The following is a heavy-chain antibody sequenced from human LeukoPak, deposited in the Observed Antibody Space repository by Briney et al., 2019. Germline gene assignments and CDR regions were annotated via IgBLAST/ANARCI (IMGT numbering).Heavy chain of an antibody. D-gene: IGHD4-23*01. CDR3: ARVSYGGNSAILDY. CDR2: INSDGSST. CDR1: GFTFSSYW. J-gene: IGHJ4*02. Sequence: PGGSLRLSCAASGFTFSSYWMHWVRQAPGKGLVWVSRINSDGSSTSYADSVKGRFTISRDNAKNSLYLQMNSLRAEDTAVYYCARVSYGGNSAILDYWGQGTLVTVSS. V-gene: IGHV3-74*01.